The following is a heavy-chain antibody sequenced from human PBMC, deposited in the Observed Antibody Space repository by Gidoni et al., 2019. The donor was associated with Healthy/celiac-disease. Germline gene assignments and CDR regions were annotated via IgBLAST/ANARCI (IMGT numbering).Heavy chain of an antibody. V-gene: IGHV3-21*01. Sequence: EVQLVECGGGLVKHGGSLRLSCEASGFALSSYSMNWVRQAPGKGLEWVSSISSSRSYISYADSVKGRFTISRDNAKNSLYLQMNSLRAEDTAVYYCARVAATLTNYYFDYWGQGTLVTVSS. CDR2: ISSSRSYI. D-gene: IGHD4-17*01. J-gene: IGHJ4*02. CDR3: ARVAATLTNYYFDY. CDR1: GFALSSYS.